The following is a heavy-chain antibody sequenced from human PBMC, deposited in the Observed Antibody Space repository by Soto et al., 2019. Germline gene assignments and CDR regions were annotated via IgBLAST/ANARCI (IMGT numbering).Heavy chain of an antibody. V-gene: IGHV4-59*01. CDR3: ARVSGSSSPRRYFDY. Sequence: SETLSLTCTVSGGSISSYYWSWIRQPPGKGLEWIGYIYYSGSTNYNPSLKSRVTISVDTSKNQFSLKLSSVTAADTAVYYCARVSGSSSPRRYFDYWGQGTLVTVSS. CDR1: GGSISSYY. D-gene: IGHD6-13*01. CDR2: IYYSGST. J-gene: IGHJ4*02.